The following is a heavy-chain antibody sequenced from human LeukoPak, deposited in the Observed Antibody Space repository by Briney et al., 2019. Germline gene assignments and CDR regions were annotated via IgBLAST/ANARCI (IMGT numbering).Heavy chain of an antibody. CDR1: GGSISSGGYY. D-gene: IGHD6-19*01. V-gene: IGHV4-61*08. CDR3: ARVGSGWYKGGFDY. J-gene: IGHJ4*02. CDR2: IYYSGST. Sequence: SETLSLTCTVSGGSISSGGYYWSWIRQPPGKGLEWIGYIYYSGSTYYNPSLKSRVTISVDTSKNQFSLKLSSVTAADTAVYYCARVGSGWYKGGFDYWGQGALVTVSS.